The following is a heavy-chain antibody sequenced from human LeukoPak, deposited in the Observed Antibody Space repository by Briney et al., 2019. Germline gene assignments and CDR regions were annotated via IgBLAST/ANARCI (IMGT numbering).Heavy chain of an antibody. CDR3: ATHRTGRRGHYYYGMDV. CDR1: DGSFSGYY. D-gene: IGHD4-17*01. V-gene: IGHV4-34*01. CDR2: INHSGST. J-gene: IGHJ6*02. Sequence: SETLSLTCAVYDGSFSGYYWSWIRQPPGKGLEWIGEINHSGSTNYNPSLKSRVTISVDTSKNQSSLKLSSVTAADTAVYYCATHRTGRRGHYYYGMDVWGQGTTVTVSS.